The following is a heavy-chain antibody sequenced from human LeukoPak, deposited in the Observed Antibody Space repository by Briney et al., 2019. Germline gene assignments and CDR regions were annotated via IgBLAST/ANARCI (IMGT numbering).Heavy chain of an antibody. V-gene: IGHV3-48*01. CDR2: ISSSSSTI. Sequence: GGSLRLSCAASGFTFSSYRMNWVRQAPGKGLEWVSYISSSSSTIYYADSVKGRFTISRDNAKNSLYLQMNSLRAEDTAVYYCADHYYDSSGYYSPPYFDYWGQGTLVTVSS. J-gene: IGHJ4*02. CDR1: GFTFSSYR. D-gene: IGHD3-22*01. CDR3: ADHYYDSSGYYSPPYFDY.